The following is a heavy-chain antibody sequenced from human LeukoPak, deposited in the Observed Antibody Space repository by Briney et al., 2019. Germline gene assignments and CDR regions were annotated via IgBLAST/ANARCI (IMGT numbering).Heavy chain of an antibody. CDR1: GFSFPSFW. D-gene: IGHD1-14*01. CDR2: IYPGDSDT. V-gene: IGHV5-51*03. Sequence: GESLKISCKGSGFSFPSFWIAWVRQMPGKGLEWMGIIYPGDSDTRCSPSFQGLVTISADKSISTAYLQWNSLMASDTAMYYCARLKDHTIDYWGQGTLVTVSS. J-gene: IGHJ4*02. CDR3: ARLKDHTIDY.